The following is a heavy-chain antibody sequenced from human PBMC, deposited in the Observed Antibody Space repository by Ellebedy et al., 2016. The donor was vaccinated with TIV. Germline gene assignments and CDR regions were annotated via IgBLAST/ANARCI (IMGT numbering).Heavy chain of an antibody. Sequence: GESLKISXAASGFTFSSYAMSWVRQAPGKGLEWVSAISGSGGSTYYADSVKGRFTISRDNSKNTLYLQMNSLRAEDTAVYYCASRRRTLLASGWGWFDYWGQGTLVTVSS. D-gene: IGHD6-19*01. CDR3: ASRRRTLLASGWGWFDY. CDR1: GFTFSSYA. J-gene: IGHJ4*02. V-gene: IGHV3-23*01. CDR2: ISGSGGST.